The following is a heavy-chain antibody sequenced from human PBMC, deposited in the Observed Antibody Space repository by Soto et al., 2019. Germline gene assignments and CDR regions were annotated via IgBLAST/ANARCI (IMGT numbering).Heavy chain of an antibody. J-gene: IGHJ4*02. Sequence: PSETLSLTCTVSGHSLSSGGYYWSWIRQHPGKGLEWVGYIYFTGSTLYNPSLKSRLAMSLDTSKNQSSLKLGSVTAADTAIYYCARDWGSSGWPNWGPGTLVTVSS. V-gene: IGHV4-31*03. CDR3: ARDWGSSGWPN. D-gene: IGHD6-19*01. CDR1: GHSLSSGGYY. CDR2: IYFTGST.